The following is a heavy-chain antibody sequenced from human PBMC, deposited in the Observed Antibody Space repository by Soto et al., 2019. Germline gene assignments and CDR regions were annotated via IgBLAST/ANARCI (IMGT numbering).Heavy chain of an antibody. D-gene: IGHD5-12*01. Sequence: QVQLVQSGAEVKKTGASVKVSCKASGYTFRTYDIHWVRQAPGQRLEWMGWISGGNGDTKYSQKFQGRVTITRDTSASRAYMELSSLRSEDTAVYYCARDWWLRTGDFDYWGQGTLVTVSS. CDR2: ISGGNGDT. J-gene: IGHJ4*02. V-gene: IGHV1-3*01. CDR1: GYTFRTYD. CDR3: ARDWWLRTGDFDY.